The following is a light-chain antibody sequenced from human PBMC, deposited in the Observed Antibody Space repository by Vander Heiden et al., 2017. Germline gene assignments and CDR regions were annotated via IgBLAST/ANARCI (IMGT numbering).Light chain of an antibody. CDR2: AAS. CDR1: QGISSF. J-gene: IGKJ1*01. V-gene: IGKV1-9*01. Sequence: DIQLTQSPYFLSASVGDRVTITCRASQGISSFLVWYRQKPGKDPKLLIYAASTLHSGVPSRFSGSGSGTEFTLTISSLQPEDFATYYCQQVNIYPPTFGQGTKVEIK. CDR3: QQVNIYPPT.